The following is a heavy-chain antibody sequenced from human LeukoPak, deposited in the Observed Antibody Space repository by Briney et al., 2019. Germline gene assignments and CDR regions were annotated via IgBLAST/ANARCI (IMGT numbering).Heavy chain of an antibody. Sequence: PGRSLRLSCAASGFTFSSYGMHWVRQAPGKGLEWVAVISYDGSNKYYADSVRGRFTISRDNSKNTLYLQMNSLRAEDTAVYYCAKDSCSSNSCPIEYWGQGTLVTVPS. V-gene: IGHV3-30*18. CDR1: GFTFSSYG. J-gene: IGHJ4*02. CDR2: ISYDGSNK. D-gene: IGHD2-2*01. CDR3: AKDSCSSNSCPIEY.